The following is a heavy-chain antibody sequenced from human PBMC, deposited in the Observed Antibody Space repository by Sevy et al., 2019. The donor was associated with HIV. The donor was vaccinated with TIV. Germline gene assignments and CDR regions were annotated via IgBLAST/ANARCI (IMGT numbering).Heavy chain of an antibody. CDR3: TRDAGYSTGWYPSDY. V-gene: IGHV3-30*03. D-gene: IGHD6-19*01. Sequence: GGSLRLSCAASGFTFSSYSMNWVRQAPGKGLEWVALISYDGSSKYYADSVKGRLTISRDNSKNTLYLQMSSLRPDDTAVYYCTRDAGYSTGWYPSDYWGQGTLVTVSS. J-gene: IGHJ4*02. CDR1: GFTFSSYS. CDR2: ISYDGSSK.